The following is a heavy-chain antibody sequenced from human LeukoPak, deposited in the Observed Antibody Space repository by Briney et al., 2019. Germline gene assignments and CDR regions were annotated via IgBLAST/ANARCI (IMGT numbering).Heavy chain of an antibody. CDR2: INHSGST. J-gene: IGHJ4*02. V-gene: IGHV4-34*01. CDR3: ARGKGVVTYRPYPGPCFDY. Sequence: SETLSLTCAVYGGSFSGYYWSWIRQPPGKGLEWIGEINHSGSTNYNPSLKSRVTISVDTSKNQFSLKLSSVTAADTAVYYCARGKGVVTYRPYPGPCFDYWGQGTLVTVSS. D-gene: IGHD2-21*02. CDR1: GGSFSGYY.